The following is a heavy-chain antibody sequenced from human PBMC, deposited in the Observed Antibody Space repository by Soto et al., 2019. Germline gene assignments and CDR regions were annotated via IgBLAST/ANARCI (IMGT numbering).Heavy chain of an antibody. J-gene: IGHJ6*02. CDR3: ARAAAGRYYYYGMDV. CDR2: INHSGST. D-gene: IGHD6-13*01. CDR1: GGSFSGYY. Sequence: QVQLQQWGAGLLKPSETLSLTCSVYGGSFSGYYWSWIRQPPGKGLEWIGEINHSGSTNYNPSLKSRVTISVDTSKNQFSLKLSSVTAADTAVYYCARAAAGRYYYYGMDVWGQGTTVTVSS. V-gene: IGHV4-34*01.